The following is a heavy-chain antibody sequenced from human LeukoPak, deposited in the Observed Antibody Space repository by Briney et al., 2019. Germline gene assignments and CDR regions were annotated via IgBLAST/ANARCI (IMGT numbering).Heavy chain of an antibody. J-gene: IGHJ4*02. CDR1: GFTFSSYW. CDR3: AKDQNWEGGY. Sequence: PGGSLRLSCAASGFTFSSYWMTWVRQAPGKGLEWVSVISHSGVSTNYADSVKGRFTISRDNSKNTVYLQMNSLRVEDTAVYYCAKDQNWEGGYWGQGTLVTVSS. V-gene: IGHV3-23*01. CDR2: ISHSGVST. D-gene: IGHD1-26*01.